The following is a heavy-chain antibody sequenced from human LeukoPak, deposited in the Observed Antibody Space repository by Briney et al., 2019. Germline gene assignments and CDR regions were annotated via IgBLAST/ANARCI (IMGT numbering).Heavy chain of an antibody. CDR1: GFIFSSYA. V-gene: IGHV3-23*01. CDR2: ISGGSDNT. Sequence: GGPLRLPCAASGFIFSSYAMSWVRQPSGKGLGWVSGISGGSDNTYYADSVKGRFTISRDISKSTLFLQMNSLRAEDTAVYYCASSLLPRLWGQGTLVTVSS. CDR3: ASSLLPRL. D-gene: IGHD3-10*01. J-gene: IGHJ4*02.